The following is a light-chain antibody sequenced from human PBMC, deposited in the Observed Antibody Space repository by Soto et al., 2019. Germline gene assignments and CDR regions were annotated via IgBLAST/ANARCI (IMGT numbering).Light chain of an antibody. Sequence: QSVLTQPASLSGSPGQSITISCPGTSSDVGSYNLVSWYQQHPGKAPKLMIYEVSKRPSGVSNRFSGSKSGNTASLKISGLQAEDEADYYCCSYAGSSTYVFGTGTKVTVL. V-gene: IGLV2-23*02. CDR1: SSDVGSYNL. CDR2: EVS. CDR3: CSYAGSSTYV. J-gene: IGLJ1*01.